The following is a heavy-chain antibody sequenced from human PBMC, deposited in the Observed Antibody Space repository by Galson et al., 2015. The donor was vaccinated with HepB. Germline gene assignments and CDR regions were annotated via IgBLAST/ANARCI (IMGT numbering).Heavy chain of an antibody. Sequence: SVKVSCKASGGTFNRYTFSWVRQAPGQGLEWMGGIIPILGTTHYAQKFQGRATITADESTSTVYMELSSLRSEDTAVYYCARDLTRDGFDYWGQGTLVIVSS. CDR2: IIPILGTT. CDR3: ARDLTRDGFDY. CDR1: GGTFNRYT. D-gene: IGHD5-24*01. J-gene: IGHJ4*02. V-gene: IGHV1-69*13.